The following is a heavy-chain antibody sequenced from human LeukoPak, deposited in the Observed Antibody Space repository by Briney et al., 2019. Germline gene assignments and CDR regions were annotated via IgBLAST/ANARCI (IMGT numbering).Heavy chain of an antibody. CDR1: EFTFSSHS. D-gene: IGHD2-15*01. CDR3: ARGYCSGGSCYWNWFDP. CDR2: ISTSSSGI. Sequence: GGSLRLSCAASEFTFSSHSMSWVRQGPGKGLEWVSSISTSSSGIYYADSVRGRFTISRDNAKNSLYLQMNSLRTEDTAIYYCARGYCSGGSCYWNWFDPWGQGTLVTVSS. J-gene: IGHJ5*02. V-gene: IGHV3-21*01.